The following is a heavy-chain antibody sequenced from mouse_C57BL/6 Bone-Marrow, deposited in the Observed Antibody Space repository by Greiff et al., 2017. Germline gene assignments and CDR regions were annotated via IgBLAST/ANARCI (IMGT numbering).Heavy chain of an antibody. Sequence: EVQLQQSGAELVRPGASVKLSCTASGFNIKDYYMHWVKQRPEQGLEWIGRIDPEDGDTEYAPKFQGKATMTADTSSNTAYLQLSSLTSEDTAVYYCTSYYDGSSYRYFDVWGTGTTVTVSS. J-gene: IGHJ1*03. V-gene: IGHV14-1*01. CDR1: GFNIKDYY. CDR3: TSYYDGSSYRYFDV. D-gene: IGHD1-1*01. CDR2: IDPEDGDT.